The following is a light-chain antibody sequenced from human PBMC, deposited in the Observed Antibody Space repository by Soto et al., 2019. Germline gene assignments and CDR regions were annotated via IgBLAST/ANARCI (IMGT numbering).Light chain of an antibody. V-gene: IGLV3-21*02. CDR3: LVWDSRSEHYV. CDR2: DDS. Sequence: SYELAQSPSVSVAPGQTVSITCGGYNIGSKSVHWYQQKPGQAPVLVVYDDSDRRSGIPERFSGSNSGNPDTLTINRVEAGDEADYHCLVWDSRSEHYVFGTGTKV. CDR1: NIGSKS. J-gene: IGLJ1*01.